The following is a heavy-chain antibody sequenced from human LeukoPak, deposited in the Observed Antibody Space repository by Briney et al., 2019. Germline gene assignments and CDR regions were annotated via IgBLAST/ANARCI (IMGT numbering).Heavy chain of an antibody. CDR2: ISSSSSYI. V-gene: IGHV3-21*01. CDR3: AMEYSSSRYFDY. D-gene: IGHD6-6*01. CDR1: GFTFNSYT. J-gene: IGHJ4*02. Sequence: GGSLRLSCAASGFTFNSYTMNWVRQAPGKGLEWVSSISSSSSYIYYADSMKGRFTVSRDNAKDSLYLQMNSLRAEDTALYYCAMEYSSSRYFDYWGKGTLVTVSS.